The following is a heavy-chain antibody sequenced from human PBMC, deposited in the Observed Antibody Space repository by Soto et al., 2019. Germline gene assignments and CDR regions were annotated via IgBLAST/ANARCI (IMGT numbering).Heavy chain of an antibody. CDR2: IHPNSGGT. V-gene: IGHV1-2*04. D-gene: IGHD1-26*01. J-gene: IGHJ4*02. CDR3: ARGVEWELNYFDY. CDR1: GYTFTGYY. Sequence: QVQLVQSGAEVKKPGASVNGSCKASGYTFTGYYMQWVRQAPGQGLEWMGWIHPNSGGTNYAQKFQGWVTMTRDTSISTAYLELSRLRSADTAVYYCARGVEWELNYFDYWGQGTLVTVSS.